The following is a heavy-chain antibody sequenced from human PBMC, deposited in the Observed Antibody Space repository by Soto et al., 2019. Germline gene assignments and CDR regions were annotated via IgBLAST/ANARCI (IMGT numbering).Heavy chain of an antibody. Sequence: QVQLQESGPGLVKPSQTLSLTCTVSGGSISSGGYYWSWIRQHPGKGLEWIGYIYYSGSTYYNPSLKSRVNISVHTSKNQLSLKLSSVTAADTAVYYCARDPSFGGNRYFDLWGRGTLVTVSS. CDR3: ARDPSFGGNRYFDL. D-gene: IGHD2-15*01. J-gene: IGHJ2*01. CDR1: GGSISSGGYY. CDR2: IYYSGST. V-gene: IGHV4-31*03.